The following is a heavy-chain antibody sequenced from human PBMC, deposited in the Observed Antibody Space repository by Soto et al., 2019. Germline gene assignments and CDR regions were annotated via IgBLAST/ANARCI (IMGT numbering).Heavy chain of an antibody. CDR1: GYSVSSNTAS. J-gene: IGHJ5*02. D-gene: IGHD5-12*01. Sequence: SQTLSLTCAISGYSVSSNTASWNWIMQSPSRGLEWLGRTYFRSKWYNDYAASVKSRIIINPDTSNNQFSLQLNSVTPEDTAVYFCAKGDNIGHKNGYAFDPLGQGIMVTVSS. V-gene: IGHV6-1*01. CDR2: TYFRSKWYN. CDR3: AKGDNIGHKNGYAFDP.